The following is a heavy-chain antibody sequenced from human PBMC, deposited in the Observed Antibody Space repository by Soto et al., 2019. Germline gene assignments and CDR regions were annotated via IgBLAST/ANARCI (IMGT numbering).Heavy chain of an antibody. CDR2: ISAYNGNT. J-gene: IGHJ5*02. V-gene: IGHV1-18*01. Sequence: QVQLVQCGAEVKKPGASVKVSCKASGYSFTSYGISWVRQARGQGLEWMGWISAYNGNTNYAQKLQGRVTMTTDTSSSTANMELRSLRSDDTAVYYCARVKGSGYHNWFDPWGQGTLVTVSS. CDR1: GYSFTSYG. D-gene: IGHD3-22*01. CDR3: ARVKGSGYHNWFDP.